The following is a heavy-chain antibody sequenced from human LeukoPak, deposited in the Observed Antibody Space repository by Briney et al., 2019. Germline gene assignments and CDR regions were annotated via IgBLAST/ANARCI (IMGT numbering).Heavy chain of an antibody. J-gene: IGHJ5*02. CDR3: ARGHRGDFWSGYYYWFDP. D-gene: IGHD3-3*01. Sequence: GASVTVSCKSSVYTFTSYDINWVRQATGQGLEWMGWMNPNSGNTGYAQKFQGRVTMTRNTSISTAYMELSSLRSEDTAVYYCARGHRGDFWSGYYYWFDPWGQGTLVTVSS. CDR1: VYTFTSYD. CDR2: MNPNSGNT. V-gene: IGHV1-8*01.